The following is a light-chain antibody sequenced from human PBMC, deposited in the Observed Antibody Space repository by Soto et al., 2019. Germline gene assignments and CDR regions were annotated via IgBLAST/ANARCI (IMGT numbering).Light chain of an antibody. CDR1: QTVRNNY. V-gene: IGKV3-20*01. CDR3: QQYRDLPQT. J-gene: IGKJ1*01. Sequence: EIVLTQSPGTLSLSPGERATLSCRASQTVRNNYLAWYQQKPGQAPRLLIYNSSTRPTGIPDRFSGSGSGTDFSLTISRLEPEDFALYFCQQYRDLPQTFGQATPVEIK. CDR2: NSS.